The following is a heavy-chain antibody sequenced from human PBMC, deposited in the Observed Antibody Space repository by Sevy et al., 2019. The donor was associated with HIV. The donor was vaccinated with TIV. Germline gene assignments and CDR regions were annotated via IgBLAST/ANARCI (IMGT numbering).Heavy chain of an antibody. D-gene: IGHD2-2*01. V-gene: IGHV3-21*01. J-gene: IGHJ4*02. CDR2: ISSGSSFI. CDR3: ARVGLGDCSGTNCSPNDY. Sequence: GGSLRLSCAASGFSISGYTMIWVRQAPGKGLEWVSSISSGSSFIYYADSLKGRFTISRDNARNLLYLQMNSLRVEDTAVYYCARVGLGDCSGTNCSPNDYWGQGTLVTVSS. CDR1: GFSISGYT.